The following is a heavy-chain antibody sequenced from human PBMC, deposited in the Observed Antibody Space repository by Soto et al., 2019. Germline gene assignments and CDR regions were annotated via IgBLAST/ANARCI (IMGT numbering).Heavy chain of an antibody. CDR2: VAYDGSKT. V-gene: IGHV3-30*03. CDR1: GFTFSSNG. J-gene: IGHJ5*01. D-gene: IGHD3-22*01. CDR3: ARWVGGSMYDNSGKYDS. Sequence: QVQLVESGGGVVQPGRSLRLTCAASGFTFSSNGMHWVRQAPGKGLEWVALVAYDGSKTAYGDSVRGRFTISRDNSENTLYLQMNSLRAEDTAVYYCARWVGGSMYDNSGKYDSGGQGTLVTVSS.